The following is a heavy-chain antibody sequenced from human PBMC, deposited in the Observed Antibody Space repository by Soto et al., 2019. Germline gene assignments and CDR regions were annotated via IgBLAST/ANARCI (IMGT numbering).Heavy chain of an antibody. Sequence: QVQLQESGPGLVKPSQTLSLTCTVSGGSISSGGYYWSWIRQHPGKGLEWIGYIYYSGSTYYNPSLKSRVTISVDTSKNQFSLKLSSVTAADTAVYYCARDTPDSSGSYHNWFDPWGQGTLVTVSS. CDR2: IYYSGST. V-gene: IGHV4-31*03. CDR1: GGSISSGGYY. CDR3: ARDTPDSSGSYHNWFDP. J-gene: IGHJ5*02. D-gene: IGHD3-10*01.